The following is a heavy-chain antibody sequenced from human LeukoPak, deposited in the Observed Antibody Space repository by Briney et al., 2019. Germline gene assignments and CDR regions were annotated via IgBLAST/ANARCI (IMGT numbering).Heavy chain of an antibody. V-gene: IGHV1-2*02. D-gene: IGHD3-3*01. CDR1: GYTFTGYY. Sequence: ASVKVSCTASGYTFTGYYMHWVRQAPGQGLEWMGWINPNSGGTNYAQKFQGRVTMTRDTSISTAYMELSSLRSEDTAVYYCARFTYYDFWSGYFHYYYYGMDVWGQGTTVTVSS. CDR3: ARFTYYDFWSGYFHYYYYGMDV. J-gene: IGHJ6*02. CDR2: INPNSGGT.